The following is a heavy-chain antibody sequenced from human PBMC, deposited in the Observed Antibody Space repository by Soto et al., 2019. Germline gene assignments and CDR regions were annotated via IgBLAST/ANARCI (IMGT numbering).Heavy chain of an antibody. CDR2: IFYSGST. D-gene: IGHD2-21*01. Sequence: SETLALTCTVSGGSISSSSYYWGWIRQPPGKGLEWIGSIFYSGSTYYNPSLKSRVTMSVDTSKNQFSLKLTSVNTADTAIYYCTRGGDPYKTGHWGQGTLVTVSS. J-gene: IGHJ4*02. V-gene: IGHV4-39*07. CDR1: GGSISSSSYY. CDR3: TRGGDPYKTGH.